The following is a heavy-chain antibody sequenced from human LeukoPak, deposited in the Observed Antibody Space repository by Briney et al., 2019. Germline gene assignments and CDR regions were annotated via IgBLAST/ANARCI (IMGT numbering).Heavy chain of an antibody. CDR3: ARDAMDYYDSSGLDY. V-gene: IGHV1-69*01. D-gene: IGHD3-22*01. Sequence: SVKVSCKASGGTFSSYAISWVRQAPGQGLEWMGGIIPIFGTANYAQKFQGRVTITADESTSTAYMELSSPRSEDTAVYYCARDAMDYYDSSGLDYWGQGTLVTVSS. J-gene: IGHJ4*02. CDR2: IIPIFGTA. CDR1: GGTFSSYA.